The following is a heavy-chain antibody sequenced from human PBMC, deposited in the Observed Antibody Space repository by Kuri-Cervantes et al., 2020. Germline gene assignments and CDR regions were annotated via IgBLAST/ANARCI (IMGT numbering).Heavy chain of an antibody. CDR2: IIPIFGTA. J-gene: IGHJ5*02. D-gene: IGHD6-13*01. CDR1: GYTFTSYA. Sequence: ASVKVSCKASGYTFTSYAMHWVRQAPGQGLEWMGGIIPIFGTANYAQKFQGRVTMTRNTSISTAYMELSSLRSEDTAVYYCARGVSFEAAGPWGQGTLVTVSS. CDR3: ARGVSFEAAGP. V-gene: IGHV1-8*02.